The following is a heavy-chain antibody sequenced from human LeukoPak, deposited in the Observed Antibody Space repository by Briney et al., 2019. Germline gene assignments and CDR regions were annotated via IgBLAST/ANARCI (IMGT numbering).Heavy chain of an antibody. CDR3: ARDPGTIPPYYFDY. D-gene: IGHD3-10*01. J-gene: IGHJ4*02. V-gene: IGHV4-4*02. CDR2: IYRSGST. CDR1: GDSISSNKW. Sequence: SGTLSLTCAVSGDSISSNKWWSWVRQPPGKGLEWLGEIYRSGSTNYNPSLNSRLTISLDKSKNQFSLNVSSVTAADTAVYYCARDPGTIPPYYFDYWGQGILVTVSS.